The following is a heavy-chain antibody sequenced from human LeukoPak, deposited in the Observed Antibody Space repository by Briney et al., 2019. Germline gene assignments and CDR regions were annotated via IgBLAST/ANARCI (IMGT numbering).Heavy chain of an antibody. CDR3: ARGSREDAFDI. J-gene: IGHJ3*02. CDR2: INWNGGST. CDR1: GFTFDDYG. V-gene: IGHV3-20*04. Sequence: GGPLRLSCAASGFTFDDYGMSWVRQAPGKGLEWVSGINWNGGSTGYADSVKGRFTISRDNVKNSLYLQMNSLRAEDTALYYCARGSREDAFDIWGQGTMVTVSS.